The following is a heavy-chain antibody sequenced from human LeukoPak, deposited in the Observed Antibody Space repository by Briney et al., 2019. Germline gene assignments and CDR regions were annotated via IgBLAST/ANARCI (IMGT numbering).Heavy chain of an antibody. D-gene: IGHD3-16*01. V-gene: IGHV3-11*06. CDR3: AKPLARSLLGYDY. Sequence: KSGGSLRLSCAASGFTFSDYYMSWIRQAPGKGLEWVSYISSSSSYTDYADSVKGRFTISRDNAKNSLYLQMNSLRAEDTAVYYCAKPLARSLLGYDYWGQGTLVTVSS. J-gene: IGHJ4*02. CDR2: ISSSSSYT. CDR1: GFTFSDYY.